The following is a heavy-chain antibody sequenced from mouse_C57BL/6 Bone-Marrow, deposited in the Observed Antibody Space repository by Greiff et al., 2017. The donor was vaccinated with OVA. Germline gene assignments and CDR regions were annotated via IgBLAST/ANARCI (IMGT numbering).Heavy chain of an antibody. CDR2: ISSGGSYT. J-gene: IGHJ2*01. CDR1: GFTFSSYG. CDR3: ARHGPLFDY. V-gene: IGHV5-6*01. D-gene: IGHD6-1*01. Sequence: EVKLLESGGDLVKPGGSLKLSCAASGFTFSSYGMSWVRQTPDKRLEWVATISSGGSYTYYPDSVKGRFTISRDNAKNTLYLQMSSLKSEDTAMYYCARHGPLFDYWGQGTTLTVSS.